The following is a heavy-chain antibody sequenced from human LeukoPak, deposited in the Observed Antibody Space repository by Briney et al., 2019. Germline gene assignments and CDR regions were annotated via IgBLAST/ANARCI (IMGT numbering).Heavy chain of an antibody. V-gene: IGHV1-24*01. CDR1: GYTLTELS. D-gene: IGHD5-18*01. J-gene: IGHJ3*02. Sequence: VASVKVSCKVSGYTLTELSMHWVRQAPGKGLEWMGGFDPEDGETIYAQKFQGRVTMTEDTSTDTAYMELSSLRSEDTAVYYCATDLTPGYSYGYGAFDIWGQGTMVTVSS. CDR3: ATDLTPGYSYGYGAFDI. CDR2: FDPEDGET.